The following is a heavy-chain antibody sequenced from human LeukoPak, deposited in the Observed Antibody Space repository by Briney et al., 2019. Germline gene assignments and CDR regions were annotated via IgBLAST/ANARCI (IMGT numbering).Heavy chain of an antibody. CDR1: GGSISSYY. CDR3: ARVNGYNIDY. Sequence: SETLSLTCTVSGGSISSYYWSWIRQPPGRGLEWIGYIYYSGSISYNPSLMSQVTFSVDTSKNQFSLNLTSVTAADTAVYYCARVNGYNIDYWGQGTLVTVSS. D-gene: IGHD5-24*01. J-gene: IGHJ4*02. CDR2: IYYSGSI. V-gene: IGHV4-59*01.